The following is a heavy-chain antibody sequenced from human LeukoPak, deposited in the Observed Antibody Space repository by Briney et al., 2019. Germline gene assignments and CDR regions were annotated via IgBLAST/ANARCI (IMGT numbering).Heavy chain of an antibody. D-gene: IGHD3-16*02. J-gene: IGHJ4*02. Sequence: GGSLRLSCAASGFTFSSYGMHWVRQAPGKGLEWVAVISYDGSNKYYADSVKGRSTISRDNSKNTLYLQMNSLRAEDTAVYYCAKALAGSGELSDYWGQGTLVTVSS. V-gene: IGHV3-30*18. CDR2: ISYDGSNK. CDR3: AKALAGSGELSDY. CDR1: GFTFSSYG.